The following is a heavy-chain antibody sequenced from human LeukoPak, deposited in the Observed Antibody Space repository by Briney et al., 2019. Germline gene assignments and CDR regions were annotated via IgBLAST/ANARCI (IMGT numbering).Heavy chain of an antibody. CDR2: INDHGSIT. Sequence: PGGPQRLFCTASGLNFRRYWMSWVRQAPGKGLVWVARINDHGSITDYADSVKDRFTVSRDNAWNTLYLQMNSLRAEDTAVYYCARDVAGSGSLWGQGTLITVSS. D-gene: IGHD3-10*01. V-gene: IGHV3-74*01. CDR1: GLNFRRYW. J-gene: IGHJ4*02. CDR3: ARDVAGSGSL.